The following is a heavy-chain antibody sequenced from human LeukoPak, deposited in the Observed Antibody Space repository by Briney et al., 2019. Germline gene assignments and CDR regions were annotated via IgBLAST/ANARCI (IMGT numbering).Heavy chain of an antibody. D-gene: IGHD1-26*01. CDR3: ARTDSGRYSYFDY. J-gene: IGHJ4*02. CDR2: LFYTGET. CDR1: DGSISSSSYY. V-gene: IGHV4-39*01. Sequence: SETLSLTCIVSDGSISSSSYYWGWIRQPPGKGLEWIGNLFYTGETFYNPSLNSRVTISVDTSKSQFSLRLSSVTAADTAVYYCARTDSGRYSYFDYWGQRTLVTVSS.